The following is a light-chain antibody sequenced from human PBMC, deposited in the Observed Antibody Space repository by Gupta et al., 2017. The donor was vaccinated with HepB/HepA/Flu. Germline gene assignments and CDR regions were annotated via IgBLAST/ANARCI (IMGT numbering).Light chain of an antibody. J-gene: IGKJ3*01. CDR2: DAS. V-gene: IGKV3-11*01. Sequence: EIVLTQSPATLSLSPGGRATLSCRASQSVSSYLAWYQQKPGQAPRLLIYDASNRATGIPARFSGSGSGTDFTLTISRLEPEDVAVYYCQQRSNWPQRVTFGPGTKVDIK. CDR3: QQRSNWPQRVT. CDR1: QSVSSY.